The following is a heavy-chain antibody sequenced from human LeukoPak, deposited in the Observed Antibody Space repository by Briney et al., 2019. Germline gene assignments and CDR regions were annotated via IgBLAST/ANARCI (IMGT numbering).Heavy chain of an antibody. J-gene: IGHJ4*02. V-gene: IGHV3-9*01. CDR1: GFTFDDYA. CDR2: ISWNSGSI. D-gene: IGHD5-12*01. CDR3: AKALGGYSGYDWDFDY. Sequence: EPGGSLRLSCAAPGFTFDDYAMHWVRQAPGKGLEWASGISWNSGSIGYADSVKGRFTISRDNAKNSLYLQMNSLRAEDTAVYYCAKALGGYSGYDWDFDYWGQGTLVTVSS.